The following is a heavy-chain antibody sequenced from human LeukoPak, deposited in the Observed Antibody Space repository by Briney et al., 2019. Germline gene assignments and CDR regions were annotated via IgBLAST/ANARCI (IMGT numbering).Heavy chain of an antibody. J-gene: IGHJ4*02. V-gene: IGHV3-20*04. CDR1: GFTFSSYA. D-gene: IGHD2-15*01. Sequence: AGGSLRLSCAASGFTFSSYAMSWVRQAPGKGLEWVSGINWNGGSTGYADSVKGRFTISRDNAKNSLYLQMNSLRAEDTALYYCARDLRGGEAYWGQGTLVTVSS. CDR3: ARDLRGGEAY. CDR2: INWNGGST.